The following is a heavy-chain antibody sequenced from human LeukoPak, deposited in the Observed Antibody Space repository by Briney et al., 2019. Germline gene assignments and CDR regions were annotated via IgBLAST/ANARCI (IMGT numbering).Heavy chain of an antibody. CDR1: GGSISSYY. V-gene: IGHV4-34*01. CDR3: ARAPTSTMVQGVIRYYYYMDV. D-gene: IGHD3-10*01. Sequence: PSETLSLTCTVSGGSISSYYWSWIRQPPGKGLEWIGEINHSGSTNYNPSLKSRVTISVDTSKNQFSLKLSSVTAADTAVYYCARAPTSTMVQGVIRYYYYMDVWGKGTTVTVSS. J-gene: IGHJ6*03. CDR2: INHSGST.